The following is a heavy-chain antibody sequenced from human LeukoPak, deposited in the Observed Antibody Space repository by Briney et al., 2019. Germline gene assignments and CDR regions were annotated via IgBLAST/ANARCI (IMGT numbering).Heavy chain of an antibody. CDR3: ATKNLFHL. CDR2: IDREDGQT. CDR1: GYALNELS. J-gene: IGHJ5*02. D-gene: IGHD1-14*01. V-gene: IGHV1-24*01. Sequence: ASVKVSCKVSGYALNELSTHWVRQAPGKGLEWVGGIDREDGQTIDAQNFQGRVTLTEDTSAQIAYMEVTSLRSDDTAVYYCATKNLFHLWGQGTLVTVSS.